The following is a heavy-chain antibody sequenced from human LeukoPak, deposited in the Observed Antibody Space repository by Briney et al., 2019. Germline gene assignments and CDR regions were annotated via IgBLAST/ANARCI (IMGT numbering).Heavy chain of an antibody. J-gene: IGHJ2*01. D-gene: IGHD3-3*01. V-gene: IGHV1-2*02. Sequence: ASVKVSCKASGYTFTGYYMHWVRQAPGQGLEWMGWINPNSGNTNYAQKFQGRVTMTRDTSISTAYMELSRLRSDDTAVYYCARVGTICGVVIIWYFDLWGRGTVVTVSS. CDR3: ARVGTICGVVIIWYFDL. CDR2: INPNSGNT. CDR1: GYTFTGYY.